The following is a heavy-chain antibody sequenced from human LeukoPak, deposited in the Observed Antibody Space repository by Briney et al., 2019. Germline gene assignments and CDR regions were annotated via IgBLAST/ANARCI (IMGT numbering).Heavy chain of an antibody. D-gene: IGHD3-10*01. CDR1: GGSISSYY. Sequence: TSETLSLTCTVSGGSISSYYWSWIRQPPGKGLEWIGCIYYSGYTNYKSSLKSRVTISVGTSKNQFSLKLSSVTAADTAVYYCARTTMVRGTYYMDVWGKGTTVTVSS. CDR3: ARTTMVRGTYYMDV. J-gene: IGHJ6*03. CDR2: IYYSGYT. V-gene: IGHV4-59*01.